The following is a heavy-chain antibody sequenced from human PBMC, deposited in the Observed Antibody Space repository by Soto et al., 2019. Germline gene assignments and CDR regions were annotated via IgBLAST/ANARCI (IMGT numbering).Heavy chain of an antibody. D-gene: IGHD2-2*03. J-gene: IGHJ3*02. CDR3: ARIIGYCRNNDCSWTFDI. Sequence: GGSLKISCKTSGYSFISYWVAWVRQKPGKGLEWMGTFYPGDSTSTYSPSFQGQVTISVDKSISTAYLHLSSLKASDTAMYYCARIIGYCRNNDCSWTFDIWGQGTMVT. CDR2: FYPGDSTS. V-gene: IGHV5-51*01. CDR1: GYSFISYW.